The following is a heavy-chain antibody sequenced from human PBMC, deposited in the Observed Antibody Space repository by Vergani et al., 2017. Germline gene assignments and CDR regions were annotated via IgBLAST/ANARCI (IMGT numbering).Heavy chain of an antibody. V-gene: IGHV3-23*01. Sequence: EVQLLESGGGLVQPGGSLRLSCAASGFTFSSYAMSWVRQAPGKGLEWVSAISGSGGSTYYADSVKGRFTISRDNSKNTLYLQMNSLRAEDTAVYYCANLPKKIFGVVNDDYWGQGTLVTVAS. CDR2: ISGSGGST. J-gene: IGHJ4*02. CDR1: GFTFSSYA. CDR3: ANLPKKIFGVVNDDY. D-gene: IGHD3-3*01.